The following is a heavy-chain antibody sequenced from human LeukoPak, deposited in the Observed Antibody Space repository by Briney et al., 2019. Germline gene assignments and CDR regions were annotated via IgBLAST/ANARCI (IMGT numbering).Heavy chain of an antibody. CDR3: AKSSYYDSSGYYREYYFDY. CDR2: IRGSGGST. J-gene: IGHJ4*02. D-gene: IGHD3-22*01. V-gene: IGHV3-23*01. Sequence: GGSLRLSCAASGFTFSTYAMSWVRQAPGKGLEWVSAIRGSGGSTNHADSVKGRVTVSRDNSKSTLYLQMNSLRAEDTAVYYCAKSSYYDSSGYYREYYFDYWGQGTLVTVSS. CDR1: GFTFSTYA.